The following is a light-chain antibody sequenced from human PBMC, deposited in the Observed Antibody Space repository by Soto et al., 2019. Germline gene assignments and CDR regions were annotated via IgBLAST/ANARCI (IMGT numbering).Light chain of an antibody. V-gene: IGKV1-5*03. CDR3: QQYSTYLGFT. J-gene: IGKJ3*01. CDR1: QSISNW. CDR2: KAS. Sequence: DIQMTQSPSTLSASVGDRVTITCRASQSISNWLAWYQQKPGKAPNLLIYKASTLESGVPSRFSGSGSGTECTLTISILQPDDFATYYCQQYSTYLGFTFGPGTKVDIK.